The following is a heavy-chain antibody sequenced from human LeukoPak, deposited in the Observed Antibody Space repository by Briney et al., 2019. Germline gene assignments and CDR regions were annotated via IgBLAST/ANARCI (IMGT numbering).Heavy chain of an antibody. J-gene: IGHJ4*02. CDR3: AKDGDYGLYY. CDR1: GFTFSSYG. Sequence: PGGSLRLSCAASGFTFSSYGMHWVRQAPGKGLEWVAVISYDGSNKYYADSVKGRFTISRDNSKNTLYLQMNSLRAEDTAVYYCAKDGDYGLYYWGQGTLVTVFS. CDR2: ISYDGSNK. D-gene: IGHD4-17*01. V-gene: IGHV3-30*18.